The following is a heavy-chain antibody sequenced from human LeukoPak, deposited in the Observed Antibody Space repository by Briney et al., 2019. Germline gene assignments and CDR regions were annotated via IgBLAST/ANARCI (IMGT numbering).Heavy chain of an antibody. CDR1: GYTFTSYG. V-gene: IGHV1-2*02. J-gene: IGHJ3*02. D-gene: IGHD3-22*01. Sequence: ASVKVSCKTSGYTFTSYGISWVRQAPGQGLEWMGWINPNSGGTNYAQKFQGRVTMPRDTSISSAYMELSRLRSDDTAIYYCARSVGGYSDSSGYYSAGGFDIWGHGTMVTVSS. CDR3: ARSVGGYSDSSGYYSAGGFDI. CDR2: INPNSGGT.